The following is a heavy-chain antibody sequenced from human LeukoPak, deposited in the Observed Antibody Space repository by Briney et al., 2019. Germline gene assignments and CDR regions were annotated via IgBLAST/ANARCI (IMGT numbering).Heavy chain of an antibody. Sequence: SETLSLTCAVSGGSMRRYYWNWIRQPPGKGLEWIGYIYYNGSTNYNPSLKSRVTISIDTPKNQFSLKLNSVTAADTSVYYCASSSGWYGLRYFDYWGQGFLVTVSS. CDR2: IYYNGST. CDR3: ASSSGWYGLRYFDY. D-gene: IGHD6-19*01. J-gene: IGHJ4*02. V-gene: IGHV4-59*01. CDR1: GGSMRRYY.